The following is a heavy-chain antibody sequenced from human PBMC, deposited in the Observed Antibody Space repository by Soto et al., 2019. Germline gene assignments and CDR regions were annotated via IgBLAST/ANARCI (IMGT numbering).Heavy chain of an antibody. Sequence: VQLLESGGGLVQPGGSLRLSCAASGFTFSSYAMSWVRQAPGKGLEWVSAISGSGGSTYYADSVKGRFTISRDNSKNTLYLQMNSLRAEDTAVYYCAKDIHDYGDYVYAFDIWGQGTMVTVSS. CDR1: GFTFSSYA. V-gene: IGHV3-23*01. CDR2: ISGSGGST. CDR3: AKDIHDYGDYVYAFDI. D-gene: IGHD4-17*01. J-gene: IGHJ3*02.